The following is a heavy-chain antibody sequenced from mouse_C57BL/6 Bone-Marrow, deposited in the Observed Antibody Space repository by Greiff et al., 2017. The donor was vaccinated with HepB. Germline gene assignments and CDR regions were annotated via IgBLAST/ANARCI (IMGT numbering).Heavy chain of an antibody. Sequence: VKLQQSGAELARPGASVKLSCKASGYTFTSYGISWVKQRTGQGLEWIGEIYPRSGNTYYNEKFKGKATLTADKSSSTAYMELRSLTSEDSAVYFCARCSYYGSPFDYWGQGTTLTVSS. CDR1: GYTFTSYG. V-gene: IGHV1-81*01. J-gene: IGHJ2*01. CDR3: ARCSYYGSPFDY. D-gene: IGHD1-1*01. CDR2: IYPRSGNT.